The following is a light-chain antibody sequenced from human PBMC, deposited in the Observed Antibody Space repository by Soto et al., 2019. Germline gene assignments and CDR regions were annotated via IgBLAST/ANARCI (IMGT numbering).Light chain of an antibody. J-gene: IGKJ3*01. CDR3: QQYYSTLGAT. CDR2: WAS. CDR1: QSVLYSSNNRNY. Sequence: DIVMTQSPDSLAVSLGERATINCKSSQSVLYSSNNRNYLAWYQQKPGQPPKLLIYWASTRESGVPDRFSGSGSGTDFTLTISSLQAEDVAVYYCQQYYSTLGATFGPGTKVDI. V-gene: IGKV4-1*01.